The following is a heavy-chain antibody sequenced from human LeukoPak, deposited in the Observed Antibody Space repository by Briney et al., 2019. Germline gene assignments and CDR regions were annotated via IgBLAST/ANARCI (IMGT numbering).Heavy chain of an antibody. CDR1: GFSFSSHA. CDR3: ARERLGLTEYFDY. Sequence: PGGPLRLSCAASGFSFSSHAMSWVRQAPEKGLEWVSFIGGNGGNIHYADSVKGRFTISRDTSKNTLYLQLSSLRAEDTAIYYCARERLGLTEYFDYWGRGTLVTVSS. J-gene: IGHJ4*02. D-gene: IGHD7-27*01. CDR2: IGGNGGNI. V-gene: IGHV3-23*01.